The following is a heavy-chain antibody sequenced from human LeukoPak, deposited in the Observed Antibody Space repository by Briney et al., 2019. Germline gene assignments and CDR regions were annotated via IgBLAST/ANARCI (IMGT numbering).Heavy chain of an antibody. Sequence: ASVKVSCKASGYTFTSYGISWVRQAPGQGLEWMGWISAYNGNTNYAQKFQGRVTITADESTSTAYMELSSLRSEDTAVYYCARDETSYEFDPWGQGTLVTVSS. V-gene: IGHV1-18*01. CDR3: ARDETSYEFDP. D-gene: IGHD3-3*01. CDR2: ISAYNGNT. CDR1: GYTFTSYG. J-gene: IGHJ5*02.